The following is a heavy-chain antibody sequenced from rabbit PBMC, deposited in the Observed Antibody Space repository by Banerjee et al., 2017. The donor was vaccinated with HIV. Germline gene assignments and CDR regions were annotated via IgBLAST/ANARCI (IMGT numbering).Heavy chain of an antibody. CDR1: GFDLSGYYY. D-gene: IGHD4-1*01. Sequence: QEQLEESGGGLVKPEGSLTLTCKASGFDLSGYYYMCWVRQAPGKGLELIACIYAGSSGTYYASWAKGRFTISRASSTAVTLQMTSLTAADTATYFCARRYWNVGWETFDLWGPGTLVTVS. CDR3: ARRYWNVGWETFDL. J-gene: IGHJ4*01. V-gene: IGHV1S45*01. CDR2: IYAGSSGT.